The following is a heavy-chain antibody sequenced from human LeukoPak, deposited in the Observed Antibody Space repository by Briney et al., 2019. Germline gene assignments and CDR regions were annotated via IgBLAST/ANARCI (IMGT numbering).Heavy chain of an antibody. CDR1: GGSISSNNYY. V-gene: IGHV4-39*07. D-gene: IGHD4-17*01. Sequence: SETLSLTCIVSGGSISSNNYYWGWIRQPPGKGLEWIGYIYYNGSTNYNPSLKSRVTISVDTSKNQFSLNLRSVTAADTAVYYCARVYGDYSREQFWLDPWGQGTLVTVSS. CDR2: IYYNGST. J-gene: IGHJ5*02. CDR3: ARVYGDYSREQFWLDP.